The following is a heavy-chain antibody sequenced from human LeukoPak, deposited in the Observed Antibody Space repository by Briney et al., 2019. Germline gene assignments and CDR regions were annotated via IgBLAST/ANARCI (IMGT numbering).Heavy chain of an antibody. CDR2: IIPIFGTA. D-gene: IGHD2-21*02. Sequence: ASVKVSCKASGGTFSSYAISWVRQAPGQGLEWMGGIIPIFGTANYAQKFQGRVTITADESTSTAYMELSSLRSDDTAVYYCALVTAGNWWFDPWGQGTLVTVSS. J-gene: IGHJ5*02. CDR1: GGTFSSYA. CDR3: ALVTAGNWWFDP. V-gene: IGHV1-69*13.